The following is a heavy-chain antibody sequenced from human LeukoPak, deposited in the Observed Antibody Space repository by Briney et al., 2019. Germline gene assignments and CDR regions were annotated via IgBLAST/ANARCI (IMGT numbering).Heavy chain of an antibody. CDR3: ARPGATHPYYFDY. V-gene: IGHV4-39*01. J-gene: IGHJ4*02. CDR2: IYHSGGT. Sequence: SETLSLTCTVSGGSISSSSYYWGWIRQPPGKGLEWIGSIYHSGGTYYNPSLKSRVTISVDTSKNQFSLKLSSVTAADTAVYYCARPGATHPYYFDYWGQGTLVTVSS. D-gene: IGHD1-26*01. CDR1: GGSISSSSYY.